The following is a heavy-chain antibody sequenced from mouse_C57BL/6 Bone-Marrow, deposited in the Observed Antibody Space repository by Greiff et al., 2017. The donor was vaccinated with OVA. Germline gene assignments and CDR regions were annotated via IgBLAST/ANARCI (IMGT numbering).Heavy chain of an antibody. CDR1: GFTFSSYG. V-gene: IGHV5-6*01. CDR3: ARHRGGFDY. D-gene: IGHD3-3*01. J-gene: IGHJ2*01. CDR2: ISSGGSYT. Sequence: EVKLMESGGDLVKPGGSLKLSCAASGFTFSSYGMSWVRQTPDKRLEWVATISSGGSYTYYPDSVKGRFTISRDNAKNTLYLQMSSLKSEDTAMYYCARHRGGFDYWGQGTTLTVSS.